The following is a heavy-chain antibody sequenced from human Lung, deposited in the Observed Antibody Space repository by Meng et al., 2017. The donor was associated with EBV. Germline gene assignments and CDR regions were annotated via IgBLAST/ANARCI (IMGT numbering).Heavy chain of an antibody. D-gene: IGHD6-13*01. Sequence: QLQLQGSGSGLFKPSGPLSLTCAVYGGSFSGYYWSWIRQPPGKGLEWIGEINHSGSTNYNPSLKSRVTISVDTSKNQFSLKLSSVTAADTAVYYCARGGWSSSWGNWGQGTLVTVSS. V-gene: IGHV4-34*01. CDR2: INHSGST. CDR3: ARGGWSSSWGN. CDR1: GGSFSGYY. J-gene: IGHJ4*02.